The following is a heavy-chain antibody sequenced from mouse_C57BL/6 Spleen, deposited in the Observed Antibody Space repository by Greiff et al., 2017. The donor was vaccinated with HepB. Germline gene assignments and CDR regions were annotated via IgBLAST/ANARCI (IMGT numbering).Heavy chain of an antibody. CDR3: ARRATGYYYAMDY. J-gene: IGHJ4*01. D-gene: IGHD3-1*01. CDR2: ISSGSSTI. CDR1: GFTFSDYG. Sequence: EVQRVESGGGLVKPGGSLKLSCAASGFTFSDYGMHWVRQAPEKGLEWVAYISSGSSTIYYADTVKGRFTISRDNAKNTLFLQMTSLRSEDTAMYYCARRATGYYYAMDYWGQGTSVTVSS. V-gene: IGHV5-17*01.